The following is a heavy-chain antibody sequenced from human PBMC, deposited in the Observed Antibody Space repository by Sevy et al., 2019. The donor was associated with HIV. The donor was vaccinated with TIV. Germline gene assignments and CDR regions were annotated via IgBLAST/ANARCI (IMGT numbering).Heavy chain of an antibody. CDR3: MKTPLGRVSGTGY. Sequence: GGSLRLSCAASGFTFSRSGMHWVRQAPGKGLEWLTFIRFDGSAKYYADSVKGRFTISRDNSKNTLYFQMNSLRPEETAVYYCMKTPLGRVSGTGYWGKGTLVTVS. CDR1: GFTFSRSG. CDR2: IRFDGSAK. D-gene: IGHD3-9*01. J-gene: IGHJ4*02. V-gene: IGHV3-30*02.